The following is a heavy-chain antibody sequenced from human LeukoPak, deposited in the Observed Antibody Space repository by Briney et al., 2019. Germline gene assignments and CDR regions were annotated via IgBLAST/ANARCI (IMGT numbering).Heavy chain of an antibody. J-gene: IGHJ4*02. D-gene: IGHD6-19*01. Sequence: PGGSLRLSCAASGFTFSSYWMSWVRQAPGKGLEWVANIKEDGSDKYYVDSVKGRFTISRDNAKNSLSLQMNSLRAEDTAGYYGAREGITVAGTFDYWGQGTLVTVSS. V-gene: IGHV3-7*05. CDR3: AREGITVAGTFDY. CDR2: IKEDGSDK. CDR1: GFTFSSYW.